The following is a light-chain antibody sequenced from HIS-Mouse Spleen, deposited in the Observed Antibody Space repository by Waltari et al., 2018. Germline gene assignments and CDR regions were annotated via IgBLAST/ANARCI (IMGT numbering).Light chain of an antibody. CDR2: GGS. CDR1: SSDVGRYNL. V-gene: IGLV2-23*01. Sequence: QSALTQPASVSGSPGQSITTSCPGTSSDVGRYNLVSWYQKHPGKAPKLMFYGGSKRPSGVSNRFSGSKASSTAAMTISGLQAEDEADYYCCSYAGSSTLVFGGGTKLTVL. CDR3: CSYAGSSTLV. J-gene: IGLJ2*01.